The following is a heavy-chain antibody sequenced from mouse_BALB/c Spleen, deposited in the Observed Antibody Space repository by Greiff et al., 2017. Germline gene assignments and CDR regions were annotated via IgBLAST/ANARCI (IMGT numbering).Heavy chain of an antibody. V-gene: IGHV2-9*02. D-gene: IGHD3-1*01. Sequence: VKLVESGPGLVAPSQSLSITCTVSGFSLTSYGVHWVRQPPGKGLEWLGVIWAGGSTNYNSALMSRLSISKDNSKSQVFLKMNSLQTDDTAMYYCARDRAGDYDYAMDYWGQGTSVTVSS. J-gene: IGHJ4*01. CDR3: ARDRAGDYDYAMDY. CDR1: GFSLTSYG. CDR2: IWAGGST.